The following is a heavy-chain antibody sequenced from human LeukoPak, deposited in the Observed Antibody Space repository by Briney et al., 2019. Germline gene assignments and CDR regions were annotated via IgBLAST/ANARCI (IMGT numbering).Heavy chain of an antibody. CDR3: ARTVYGSGSFHFDY. V-gene: IGHV1-2*02. CDR1: GYTFTGYY. Sequence: VASVKVSCKASGYTFTGYYMHWVRQAPGQGLEWMGWINPNSGGTNYAQKFQGRVTMNRDTSISTAYMELSRLKSDDTAVYYCARTVYGSGSFHFDYWGQGTLVTVSS. CDR2: INPNSGGT. J-gene: IGHJ4*02. D-gene: IGHD3-10*01.